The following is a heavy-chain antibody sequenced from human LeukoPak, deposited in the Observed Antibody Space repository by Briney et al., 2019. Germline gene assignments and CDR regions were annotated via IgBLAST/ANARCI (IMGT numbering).Heavy chain of an antibody. J-gene: IGHJ6*03. CDR1: GGSISSYY. CDR2: IYYSGST. D-gene: IGHD1-26*01. V-gene: IGHV4-59*01. Sequence: SETLSLTCTVSGGSISSYYWSWIRQPPGKGLEWIGYIYYSGSTNYNPPLKSRVTISVDTSKNQFSLKLSSVTAADTAVYYCARLGVDSEWESDYYYYYMDVWGKGTTVTVSS. CDR3: ARLGVDSEWESDYYYYYMDV.